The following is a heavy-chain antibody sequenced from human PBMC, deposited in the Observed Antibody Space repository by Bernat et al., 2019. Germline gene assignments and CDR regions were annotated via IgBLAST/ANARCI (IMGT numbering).Heavy chain of an antibody. CDR2: TYYRSKWYS. D-gene: IGHD5-24*01. CDR3: AREEEMATIRRPYYFDY. CDR1: GDSVSSNSAA. Sequence: QVQLQQSGPGLVKPSQTLSLTCAISGDSVSSNSAAWNWIRQSPSRGLEWLGRTYYRSKWYSDYAVSVKSRITINPDTSKNQFSLQLNSVTPEDTAVYYCAREEEMATIRRPYYFDYWGQGTLVTVSS. V-gene: IGHV6-1*01. J-gene: IGHJ4*02.